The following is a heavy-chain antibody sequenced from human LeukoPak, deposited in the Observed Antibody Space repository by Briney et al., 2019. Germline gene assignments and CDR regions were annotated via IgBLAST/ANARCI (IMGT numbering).Heavy chain of an antibody. CDR2: IYYSGST. V-gene: IGHV4-39*01. J-gene: IGHJ1*01. Sequence: SETVSLTCTVSGGSISRSRYYWGWIRQPPGKGLEWIGSIYYSGSTCYNPSLKSRVTISVDTSKNQFSLKLSSVTAADTAVYYCARIDSSIAAHWGQGTLVTVSS. CDR3: ARIDSSIAAH. D-gene: IGHD6-6*01. CDR1: GGSISRSRYY.